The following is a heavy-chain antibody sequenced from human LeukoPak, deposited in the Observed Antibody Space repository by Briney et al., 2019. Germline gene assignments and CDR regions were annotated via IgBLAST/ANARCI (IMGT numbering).Heavy chain of an antibody. V-gene: IGHV3-53*01. Sequence: GGSLRLSCAASGFTVSSNYMSWVRQAPGKGLEWVSVIYSGGSTYYADSVKGRFTISRDNSKNTLHLQMNSLRAEDTAVYYCARGDQDFYYGLDVWGQGTTVTVSS. CDR2: IYSGGST. J-gene: IGHJ6*02. D-gene: IGHD2-15*01. CDR3: ARGDQDFYYGLDV. CDR1: GFTVSSNY.